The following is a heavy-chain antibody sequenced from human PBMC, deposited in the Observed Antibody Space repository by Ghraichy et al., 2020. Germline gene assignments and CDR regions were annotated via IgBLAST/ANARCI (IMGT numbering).Heavy chain of an antibody. D-gene: IGHD4-17*01. CDR3: ARVEYGDYGPLGYQYGMDV. J-gene: IGHJ6*02. CDR2: IKQDGSET. Sequence: GGSLRLSCSASGFTFSISWMSLVRQAPGKGLEWVANIKQDGSETYYVESVKGRFTISRDYRKNSLHLQMNSLRAEDTAVCYCARVEYGDYGPLGYQYGMDVWGQGTTVTVSS. CDR1: GFTFSISW. V-gene: IGHV3-7*03.